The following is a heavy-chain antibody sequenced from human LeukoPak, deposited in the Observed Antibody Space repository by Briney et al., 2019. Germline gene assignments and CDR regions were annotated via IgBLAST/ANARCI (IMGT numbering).Heavy chain of an antibody. D-gene: IGHD5-24*01. CDR1: GFTFSSYG. J-gene: IGHJ4*02. CDR3: AREGWDY. CDR2: ISLDGNNK. Sequence: GGSLRLSCAASGFTFSSYGMHWVRQAPGKGLEWVAVISLDGNNKYYADSVRGRFTISRDNSKNTLYLQMNSLRAEDTAVYYCAREGWDYWGQGTLVTVSS. V-gene: IGHV3-30*03.